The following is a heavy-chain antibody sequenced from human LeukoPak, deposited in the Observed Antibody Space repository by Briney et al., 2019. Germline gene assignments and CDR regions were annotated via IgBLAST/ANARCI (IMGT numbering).Heavy chain of an antibody. J-gene: IGHJ4*02. Sequence: GASVKVSCKASGYTFTCYYMHWVRQAPGQGLEWMGWINPNSGGTNYAQKFQGRVTMTRDTSISTAYMELSRLTSDDTAVYYCARGPKYRYDFWSTHRHSDLHYWGQGTLVTVSS. V-gene: IGHV1-2*02. D-gene: IGHD3-3*01. CDR2: INPNSGGT. CDR1: GYTFTCYY. CDR3: ARGPKYRYDFWSTHRHSDLHY.